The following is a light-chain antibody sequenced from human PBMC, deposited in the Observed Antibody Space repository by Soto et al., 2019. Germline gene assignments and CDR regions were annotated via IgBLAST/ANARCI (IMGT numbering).Light chain of an antibody. J-gene: IGKJ5*01. Sequence: DIQRTQSPSSLSASVGDRVTVPCRASQGISNYLAWYQQKPGKVPKLLIYAASTLQSGVPSRFSGSGSGTDFTLTISSLQPEDVATYFCQQVYGHPPAFGPGTRLEI. CDR1: QGISNY. V-gene: IGKV1-27*01. CDR2: AAS. CDR3: QQVYGHPPA.